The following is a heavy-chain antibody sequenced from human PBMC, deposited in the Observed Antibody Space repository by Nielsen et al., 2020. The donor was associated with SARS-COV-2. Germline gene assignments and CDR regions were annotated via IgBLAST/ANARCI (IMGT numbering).Heavy chain of an antibody. V-gene: IGHV3-49*03. D-gene: IGHD6-13*01. J-gene: IGHJ6*02. CDR1: GFTFGDYA. CDR3: TRVQYSSSRYYYYGMDV. CDR2: IRSKAYGGTT. Sequence: GESLKISCTASGFTFGDYAMSWFRQVPGKGLEWVGFIRSKAYGGTTEYAASVKGRFTISRDDSKSIAYLQMNSLKTEDTAVYYCTRVQYSSSRYYYYGMDVWGQGTTVTVSS.